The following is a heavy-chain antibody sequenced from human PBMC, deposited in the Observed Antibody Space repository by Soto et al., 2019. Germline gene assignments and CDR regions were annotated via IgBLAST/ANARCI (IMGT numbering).Heavy chain of an antibody. CDR2: IYYSGNT. CDR3: GRASSNYRGVGATDY. J-gene: IGHJ4*02. D-gene: IGHD1-26*01. Sequence: SETLSLTCTVSGGSVSSGSYFWSWFRQPPGKGLEWVGYIYYSGNTYYNPSLKSRVTISVDRSNNQFSLKLTSVTAADTAVYYCGRASSNYRGVGATDYWGQGTLVTVSS. CDR1: GGSVSSGSYF. V-gene: IGHV4-30-2*01.